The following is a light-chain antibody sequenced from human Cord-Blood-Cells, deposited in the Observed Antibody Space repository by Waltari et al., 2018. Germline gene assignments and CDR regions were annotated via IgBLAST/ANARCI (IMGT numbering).Light chain of an antibody. Sequence: DIQMTQSPSSLSASVGDRVTITCRVSQSISSYLNWYQQKPGKAPKLLIYAASSLQSGVPSRFSGSGSGTDFTLTISSLQPEDFATYYCQQSYSIPLYTFGQGTKLEIK. V-gene: IGKV1-39*01. CDR3: QQSYSIPLYT. J-gene: IGKJ2*01. CDR1: QSISSY. CDR2: AAS.